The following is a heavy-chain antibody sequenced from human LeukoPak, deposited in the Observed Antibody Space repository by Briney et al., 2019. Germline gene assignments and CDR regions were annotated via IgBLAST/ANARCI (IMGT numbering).Heavy chain of an antibody. D-gene: IGHD2-2*01. V-gene: IGHV4-59*01. CDR2: IYYSGST. Sequence: PSETLSLACTVSGVSISSYYWSWIRQPPGKGLEWIGYIYYSGSTNYNPSLKSRVTISVATSKNQFSLKLSSVTAADTAVYYCARMSCSSTSCYVDYWGQGTLVTVSS. CDR3: ARMSCSSTSCYVDY. J-gene: IGHJ4*02. CDR1: GVSISSYY.